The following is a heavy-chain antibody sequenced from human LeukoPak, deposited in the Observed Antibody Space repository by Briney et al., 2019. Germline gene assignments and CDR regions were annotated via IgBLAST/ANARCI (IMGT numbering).Heavy chain of an antibody. D-gene: IGHD3-16*01. Sequence: PGGSLRLSCAASGFTVSSNYMSWVRQAPGKGLEWVSVIYSGGSTYYADSVKGRFTISRDNSKNTLYLQMNSLRAEDTAVYYCAREDVPYYYYGMDVWGQGTTVTVSS. J-gene: IGHJ6*02. CDR2: IYSGGST. V-gene: IGHV3-53*01. CDR1: GFTVSSNY. CDR3: AREDVPYYYYGMDV.